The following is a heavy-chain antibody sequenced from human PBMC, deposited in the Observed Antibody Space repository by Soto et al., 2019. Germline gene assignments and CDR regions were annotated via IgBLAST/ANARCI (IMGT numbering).Heavy chain of an antibody. V-gene: IGHV1-69*06. Sequence: QVQLVQSGAEAKKPGSSVKVSRKTSGGTFSSYAISWVRQAPGQGLEWMGGIVPLFRTTNYAQKFQGRVTITADTSTYTVYMELRGLRSGDTAVYYCARGGYSSTWSNLLDRSGLDVWGQGTTVTVSS. D-gene: IGHD6-13*01. CDR1: GGTFSSYA. J-gene: IGHJ6*02. CDR3: ARGGYSSTWSNLLDRSGLDV. CDR2: IVPLFRTT.